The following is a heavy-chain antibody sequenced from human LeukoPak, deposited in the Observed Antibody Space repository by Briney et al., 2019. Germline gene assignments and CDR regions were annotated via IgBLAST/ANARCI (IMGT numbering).Heavy chain of an antibody. Sequence: GGSLRLSCGGSGFTFKSFSMHWVRQAPGKGLEWVSDIISNSGIKSYADSVKGRFTISRDNAKNSLYLQMNSLRAEDTAVYYCARDGEQQLLPGDYYYGMDVWGQGTTVTVSS. CDR2: IISNSGIK. J-gene: IGHJ6*02. CDR1: GFTFKSFS. CDR3: ARDGEQQLLPGDYYYGMDV. V-gene: IGHV3-48*04. D-gene: IGHD6-13*01.